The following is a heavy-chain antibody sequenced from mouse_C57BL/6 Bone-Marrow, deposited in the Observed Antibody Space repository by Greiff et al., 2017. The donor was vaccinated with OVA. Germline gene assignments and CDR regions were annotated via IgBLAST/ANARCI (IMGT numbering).Heavy chain of an antibody. Sequence: EVQLQQSGAELVRPGASVKLSCTASGFNIKDDYMHWVKQRPEQGLEWIGWIDPENGDTEYASKFQGKATITADTSSNTAYLQLSSLTSEDTAVYYCYYYGSSHWYFDVWGTGTTVTVSS. V-gene: IGHV14-4*01. CDR3: YYYGSSHWYFDV. J-gene: IGHJ1*03. CDR1: GFNIKDDY. CDR2: IDPENGDT. D-gene: IGHD1-1*01.